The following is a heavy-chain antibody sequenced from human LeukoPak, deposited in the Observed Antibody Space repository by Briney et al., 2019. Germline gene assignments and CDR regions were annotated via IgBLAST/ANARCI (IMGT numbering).Heavy chain of an antibody. J-gene: IGHJ4*02. CDR2: IRTDGGTK. V-gene: IGHV3-74*01. CDR1: GFSFSSYW. Sequence: GSLRLSCEGSGFSFSSYWMHWVRQAPGKGLAWVSRIRTDGGTKYYADSVKGRFTVSRDNARNTLYLQMDSLRVDDTAVYYCARDWAWGGFDHWGQGTLVTVSS. CDR3: ARDWAWGGFDH. D-gene: IGHD3-16*01.